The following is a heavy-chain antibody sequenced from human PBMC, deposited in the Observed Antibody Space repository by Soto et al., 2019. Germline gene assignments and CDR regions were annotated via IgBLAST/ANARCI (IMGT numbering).Heavy chain of an antibody. CDR3: TIPRRYCTNGVCMVDWFDP. Sequence: QPGGSLRLSCAASGFTFSGSAMHWVRQASGKGLEWVGRIRSKANSYATAYAASVKGRFTISRDDSKNTAYLQMNSLKTEDTAVYYCTIPRRYCTNGVCMVDWFDPWGQGTLVTVSS. V-gene: IGHV3-73*01. J-gene: IGHJ5*02. CDR1: GFTFSGSA. CDR2: IRSKANSYAT. D-gene: IGHD2-8*01.